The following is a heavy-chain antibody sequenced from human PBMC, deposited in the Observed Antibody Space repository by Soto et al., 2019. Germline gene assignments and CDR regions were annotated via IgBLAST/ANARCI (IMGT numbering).Heavy chain of an antibody. J-gene: IGHJ4*02. CDR3: ARAGFSYGHLLF. CDR1: GGPIKTGDYY. D-gene: IGHD3-10*01. Sequence: QVQLKESGPGLVKPSETLSLTCNASGGPIKTGDYYWNWIRQPPGKGLEWIGYVFYSGATNYSPSLKSRAAISMDTSKNQFSLSLTSVTAADTAVYYCARAGFSYGHLLFWGQGIRVTVST. CDR2: VFYSGAT. V-gene: IGHV4-30-4*01.